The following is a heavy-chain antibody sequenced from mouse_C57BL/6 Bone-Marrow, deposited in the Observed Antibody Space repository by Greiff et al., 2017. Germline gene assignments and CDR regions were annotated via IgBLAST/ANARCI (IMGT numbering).Heavy chain of an antibody. CDR1: GYSFTGSF. J-gene: IGHJ2*01. CDR2: INPYNGDT. Sequence: EVQLHQSGPELVQPGASVQISCKASGYSFTGSFMNWVMQSHGKSLEWIGRINPYNGDTFYNQKFTGKATLTVDKSSSTAHMELRSLTSEDSAVYYCARSGSTTVVASYYCDYWGQGTTLTVSA. D-gene: IGHD1-1*01. CDR3: ARSGSTTVVASYYCDY. V-gene: IGHV1-20*01.